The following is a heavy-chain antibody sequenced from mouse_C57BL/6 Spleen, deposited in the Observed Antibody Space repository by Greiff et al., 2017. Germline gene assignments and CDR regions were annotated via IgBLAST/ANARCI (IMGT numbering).Heavy chain of an antibody. CDR2: IYPGGGYT. J-gene: IGHJ4*01. CDR3: ARGGYGSSPHYAMDY. CDR1: GYTFTNYW. V-gene: IGHV1-63*01. Sequence: VKLVESGAELVRPGTSVKMSCKASGYTFTNYWIGWAKQRPGHGLEWIGDIYPGGGYTNYNEKFKGKATLTADKSSSTAYMQFSSLTSEDSAIYYCARGGYGSSPHYAMDYWGQGTSVTVSS. D-gene: IGHD1-1*01.